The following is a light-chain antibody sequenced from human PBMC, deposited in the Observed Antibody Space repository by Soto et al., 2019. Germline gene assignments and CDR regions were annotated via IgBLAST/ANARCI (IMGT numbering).Light chain of an antibody. CDR2: RTD. J-gene: IGLJ2*01. CDR1: XESVSTNYY. V-gene: IGLV8-61*01. Sequence: QTVVTQEPSFSVSPGGTVTLTCGLTXESVSTNYYASWYQQTPGQAPRMLIYRTDIRSSGVPDRFSGSILGNKAALTITGAQADDESDYYCVLYMGSGIAVFGGGTKLTVL. CDR3: VLYMGSGIAV.